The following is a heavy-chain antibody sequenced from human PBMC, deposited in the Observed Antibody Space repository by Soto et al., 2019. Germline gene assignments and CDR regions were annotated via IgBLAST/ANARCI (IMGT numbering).Heavy chain of an antibody. Sequence: PSETLSLTCAVSGGSISSSNWWSWVRQPPGKGLEWIGEIYHSGSTNYNPSLKSRVTISVDTSKNQFSLKLSSVTAADTAVYYCAREKRFTVVRGVIANWFDPWGQGTLVTVSS. D-gene: IGHD3-10*01. CDR1: GGSISSSNW. CDR2: IYHSGST. CDR3: AREKRFTVVRGVIANWFDP. J-gene: IGHJ5*02. V-gene: IGHV4-4*02.